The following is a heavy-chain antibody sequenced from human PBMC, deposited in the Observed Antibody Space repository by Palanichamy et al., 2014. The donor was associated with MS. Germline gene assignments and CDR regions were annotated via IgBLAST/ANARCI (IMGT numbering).Heavy chain of an antibody. CDR3: AKDSIAVRPGWFDP. V-gene: IGHV1-18*01. CDR2: ISAYNGNT. J-gene: IGHJ5*02. Sequence: QVQLVQSGAEVKKPGASVKVSCKASGYSFTTYGISWVRQAPGQGPEWMGWISAYNGNTKYAQKFQGRVTMTTGTSTSTAYMELRSLRSDDTAVYYCAKDSIAVRPGWFDPWGQGTLVTVSS. CDR1: GYSFTTYG. D-gene: IGHD6-6*01.